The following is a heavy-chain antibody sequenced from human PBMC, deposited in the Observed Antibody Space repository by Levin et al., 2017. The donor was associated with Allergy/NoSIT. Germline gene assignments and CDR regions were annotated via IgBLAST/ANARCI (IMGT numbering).Heavy chain of an antibody. V-gene: IGHV6-1*01. D-gene: IGHD3-3*01. CDR2: TYYRSKWYN. CDR3: ARGTIFGVVHVSYYGMDV. CDR1: GDSVSSNSAA. Sequence: TLSLTCAISGDSVSSNSAAWNWIRQSPSRGLEWLGRTYYRSKWYNDYAVSVKSRITINPDTSKNQFSLQLNSVTPEDTAVYYCARGTIFGVVHVSYYGMDVWGQGTTVTVSS. J-gene: IGHJ6*02.